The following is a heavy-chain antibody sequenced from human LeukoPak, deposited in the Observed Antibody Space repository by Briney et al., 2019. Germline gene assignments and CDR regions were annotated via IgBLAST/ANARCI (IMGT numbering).Heavy chain of an antibody. CDR1: GYSFTVYY. Sequence: ASVKVSCKASGYSFTVYYMFWVRQAPGQGLEWMGWINPNSGGTNSAQKFQGRVTMTRDTSIITAYMELSRLRSDDTAVYFCARGYYDSSDYEYFQHWGQGTLVTVSS. CDR2: INPNSGGT. D-gene: IGHD3-22*01. J-gene: IGHJ1*01. CDR3: ARGYYDSSDYEYFQH. V-gene: IGHV1-2*02.